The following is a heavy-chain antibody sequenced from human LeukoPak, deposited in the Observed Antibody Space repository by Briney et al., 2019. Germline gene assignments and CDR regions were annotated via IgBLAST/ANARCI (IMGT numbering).Heavy chain of an antibody. CDR3: ARALSWTTESYYYMDV. CDR1: GYTFTSYD. J-gene: IGHJ6*03. V-gene: IGHV1-8*01. CDR2: MNPNSGNT. D-gene: IGHD3/OR15-3a*01. Sequence: ASVKVSCKASGYTFTSYDINWVRQATGQGLEWMGWMNPNSGNTGYAQKFQGRVTMTKNTSISTAYMGLSSLRSEDTAVYYCARALSWTTESYYYMDVWGKGTTVTVS.